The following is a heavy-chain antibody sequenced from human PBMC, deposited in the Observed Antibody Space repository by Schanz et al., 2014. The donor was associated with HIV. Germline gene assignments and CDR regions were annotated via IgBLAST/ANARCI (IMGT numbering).Heavy chain of an antibody. Sequence: QVQLVQSGAEVKKPGASVKVSCKASGDTFSSYAISWVRQAPGQGLEWMEGIIPIFPAANYAQKFQGRVTITADDSTGTAYMELSSLRSDDTAVYFCASGNFGWQQKSPYYFDSWGQGTLVTVSS. D-gene: IGHD3-10*01. J-gene: IGHJ4*02. CDR2: IIPIFPAA. CDR3: ASGNFGWQQKSPYYFDS. V-gene: IGHV1-69*01. CDR1: GDTFSSYA.